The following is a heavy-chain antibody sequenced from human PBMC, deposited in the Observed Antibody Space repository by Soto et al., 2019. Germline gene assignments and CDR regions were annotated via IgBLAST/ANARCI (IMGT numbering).Heavy chain of an antibody. CDR2: MNPNSGNT. CDR3: ARTVVDYYDSSGYQTYAFDI. D-gene: IGHD3-22*01. V-gene: IGHV1-8*01. Sequence: ASVKVSCKASGYTFTSYDINWVRQATGQGLEWMGWMNPNSGNTGYAQKFQGRVTMTRNTSISTAYMELSSLRSEDTAVYYCARTVVDYYDSSGYQTYAFDIWGQGTMVTVSS. CDR1: GYTFTSYD. J-gene: IGHJ3*02.